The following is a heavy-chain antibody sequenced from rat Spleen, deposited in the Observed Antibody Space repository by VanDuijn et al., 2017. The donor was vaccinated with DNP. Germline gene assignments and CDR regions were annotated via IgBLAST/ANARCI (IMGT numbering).Heavy chain of an antibody. D-gene: IGHD1-11*01. CDR2: INERGKTI. CDR1: GFNFNGYW. CDR3: AREEDYGYVY. V-gene: IGHV4-2*01. J-gene: IGHJ3*01. Sequence: EVMLVESGGGLVQPGRSLKLSCAASGFNFNGYWMGWVRQAPGKGLEWIGEINERGKTINFTPSLKDKFTISRDNVQNILYLQMSKLGSEDTSIYYCAREEDYGYVYWGQGTLVTVSS.